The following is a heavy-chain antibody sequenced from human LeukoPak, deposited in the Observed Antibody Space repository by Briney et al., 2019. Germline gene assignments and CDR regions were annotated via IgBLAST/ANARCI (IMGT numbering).Heavy chain of an antibody. CDR1: GASISSPTYY. V-gene: IGHV4-39*07. J-gene: IGHJ4*02. D-gene: IGHD3-10*01. CDR2: IYDSGTT. Sequence: PSETLSLTCTVSGASISSPTYYWGWIRQPPGKGLEWIGNIYDSGTTYYSPSLKSRVTISLDTSKKQFSLKLSSVTAADTAVYYCARDWAMVRGVIIDPPFDYWGQGTLVTVSS. CDR3: ARDWAMVRGVIIDPPFDY.